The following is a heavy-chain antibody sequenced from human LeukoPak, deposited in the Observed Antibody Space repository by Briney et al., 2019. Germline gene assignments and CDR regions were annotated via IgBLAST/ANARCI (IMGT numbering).Heavy chain of an antibody. CDR3: AAATYYYDSSGGGIDY. V-gene: IGHV1-58*02. Sequence: SVKVSCKASGFTFTSSAMQWVRQARGQRLEWIGWIVVGSGNTNYEQKFQERVTITRDMSTSTAYMELSSLRSEDTAVYYCAAATYYYDSSGGGIDYWGQGTLVTVSS. CDR2: IVVGSGNT. D-gene: IGHD3-22*01. J-gene: IGHJ4*02. CDR1: GFTFTSSA.